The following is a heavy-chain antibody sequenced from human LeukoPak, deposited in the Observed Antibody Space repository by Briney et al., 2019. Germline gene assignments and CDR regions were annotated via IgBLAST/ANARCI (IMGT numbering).Heavy chain of an antibody. J-gene: IGHJ4*02. CDR1: GFTFSSYG. D-gene: IGHD6-13*01. CDR2: ISSGSSYV. V-gene: IGHV3-21*01. CDR3: ARAPFGAAASYYDY. Sequence: PGGSLRLSCAASGFTFSSYGMNWVRQAPGKGLEWVSSISSGSSYVYYADSVKGRFTISRDNAKDSLYLQMNTLRAEDTAVYYCARAPFGAAASYYDYWGQGTLVTVSS.